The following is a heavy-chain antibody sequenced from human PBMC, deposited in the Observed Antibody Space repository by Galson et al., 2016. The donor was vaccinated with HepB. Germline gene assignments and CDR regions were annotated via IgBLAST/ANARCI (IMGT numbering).Heavy chain of an antibody. CDR2: ISSSSSNI. Sequence: SLRLSCAASGFTFSSYSMNWVRQAPGKGLEWVSIISSSSSNIYYADSVKGRFTISRDNAKNSLYLQMNSLRAEDTAVYYCASRNSYGWFYYYGVDVWGKGTAITVSS. D-gene: IGHD5-18*01. CDR1: GFTFSSYS. V-gene: IGHV3-21*01. J-gene: IGHJ6*04. CDR3: ASRNSYGWFYYYGVDV.